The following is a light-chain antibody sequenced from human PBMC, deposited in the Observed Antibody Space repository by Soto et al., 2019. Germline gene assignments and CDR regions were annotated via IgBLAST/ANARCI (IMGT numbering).Light chain of an antibody. CDR2: EVN. V-gene: IGLV2-23*02. J-gene: IGLJ1*01. CDR1: SSNVGSYKL. CDR3: CSSGGSPTYV. Sequence: QSALTQPASLSGSPGQSITISCTGTSSNVGSYKLVSWYQQHPGKAPKLMIFEVNKQPSGVANRFSGTKSDNPASLKNSGLKVEDEADYYCCSSGGSPTYVFGTGTKLTVL.